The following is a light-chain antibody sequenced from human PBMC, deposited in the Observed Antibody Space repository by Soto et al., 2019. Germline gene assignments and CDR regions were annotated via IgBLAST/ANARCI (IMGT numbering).Light chain of an antibody. Sequence: EIVLTQSPGTLSLSPGERATLSCRASQSVSSSYLAWYQQKPGQAPRLLIYGASSRATGIPDRFSGSGSGTDFTLTTSRLEPEDFAVYYYQQYGSSPPWTFGQGTKVEIK. CDR1: QSVSSSY. V-gene: IGKV3-20*01. CDR3: QQYGSSPPWT. CDR2: GAS. J-gene: IGKJ1*01.